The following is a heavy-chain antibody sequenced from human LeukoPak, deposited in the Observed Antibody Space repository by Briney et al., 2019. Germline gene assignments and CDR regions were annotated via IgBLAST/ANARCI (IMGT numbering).Heavy chain of an antibody. CDR2: ISYDGSNK. CDR3: ARDLPGGAFDI. V-gene: IGHV3-30*09. J-gene: IGHJ3*02. CDR1: GFTFSSYA. Sequence: GGSLRLSCAASGFTFSSYAMHWVRQAPGKGLEWVAVISYDGSNKYYADSVKGRFAISRDNSKNTLYLQMNSLRAEDTAVYYCARDLPGGAFDIWGQGTMVTVPS. D-gene: IGHD1-14*01.